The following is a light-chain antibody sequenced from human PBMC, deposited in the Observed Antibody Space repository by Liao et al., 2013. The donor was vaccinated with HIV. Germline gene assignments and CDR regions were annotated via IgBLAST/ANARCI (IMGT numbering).Light chain of an antibody. J-gene: IGLJ2*01. Sequence: SYELTQPPSVSVAPGKTARITCGGNNIGSKSVHWYQQKPGQAPALVIYYDSDRPSGIPERFSGSNSGNTATLTISRVEAGDEADYYCQVWEWYVSRVF. CDR2: YDS. CDR1: NIGSKS. V-gene: IGLV3-21*01. CDR3: QVWEWYVSRV.